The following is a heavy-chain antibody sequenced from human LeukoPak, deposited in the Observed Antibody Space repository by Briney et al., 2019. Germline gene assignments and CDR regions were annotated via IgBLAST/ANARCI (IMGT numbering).Heavy chain of an antibody. J-gene: IGHJ3*02. Sequence: SETLSLTCTVSGGSISSYYWSWIRQPPGKGLEWIGYIYTSGSTNYNPSLKSRVTISVDTSKNQFSLKLSSVTAADTAVYYCARQGVYYDSSGYDDAFDIWGQGTMVTVSS. CDR2: IYTSGST. V-gene: IGHV4-4*09. CDR1: GGSISSYY. D-gene: IGHD3-22*01. CDR3: ARQGVYYDSSGYDDAFDI.